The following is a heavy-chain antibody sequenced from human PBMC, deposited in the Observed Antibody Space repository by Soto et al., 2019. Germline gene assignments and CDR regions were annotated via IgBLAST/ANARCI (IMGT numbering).Heavy chain of an antibody. CDR2: FIPILGLA. V-gene: IGHV1-69*02. J-gene: IGHJ4*02. Sequence: QVQLVQSGAEVKKPGSSVIVSCKASGGSFNSHSINWVRQAPGQGLQWVGRFIPILGLANYAQSFQGRVTITAEKSTSTAYMEQSSLGSDDTAVYYCARPSSHTATTGTFNYWGQGTPVTVSS. CDR3: ARPSSHTATTGTFNY. CDR1: GGSFNSHS. D-gene: IGHD1-1*01.